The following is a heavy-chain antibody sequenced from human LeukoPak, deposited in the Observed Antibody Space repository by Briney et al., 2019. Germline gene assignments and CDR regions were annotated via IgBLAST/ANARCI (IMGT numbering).Heavy chain of an antibody. D-gene: IGHD2-21*02. CDR2: IKSKTDGGTT. V-gene: IGHV3-15*01. J-gene: IGHJ4*02. CDR3: TREAVTANGYFAY. Sequence: GGSLRLSCAASGFTFSNAWMTWVRQAPGKGLEWVGRIKSKTDGGTTDYAAPVKGRFTISRDDSKNTLYLQMNSLKTEDTAVYYCTREAVTANGYFAYWGQGTLVTVSS. CDR1: GFTFSNAW.